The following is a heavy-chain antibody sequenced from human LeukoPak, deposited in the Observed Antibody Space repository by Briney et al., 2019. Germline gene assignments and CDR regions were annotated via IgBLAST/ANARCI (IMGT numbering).Heavy chain of an antibody. CDR1: GFTFSSYE. V-gene: IGHV3-48*03. CDR3: ARVGWGKYQLPNYFDY. D-gene: IGHD2-2*01. CDR2: ISSSGSTI. J-gene: IGHJ4*02. Sequence: PGGSLRHSCAASGFTFSSYEMNWVRQAPGKGLEWVSYISSSGSTIYYADSVKGRFTISRDNAKDSLYLQMNSLRAEDTAVYYCARVGWGKYQLPNYFDYWGQGTLVTVSS.